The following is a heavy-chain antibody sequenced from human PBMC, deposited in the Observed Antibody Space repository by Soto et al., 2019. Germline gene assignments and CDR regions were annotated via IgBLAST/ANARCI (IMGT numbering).Heavy chain of an antibody. Sequence: SVKVSCKASGGTFSSYAISWVRQAPGQGLEWMGGIIPIFGTANYAQKFQGRVTITADESTSTAYMELSSLRSEDTAVYYCARGDVGYCSGGSCYYYYGMDVWGQGTTVTVSS. CDR3: ARGDVGYCSGGSCYYYYGMDV. CDR2: IIPIFGTA. CDR1: GGTFSSYA. D-gene: IGHD2-15*01. J-gene: IGHJ6*02. V-gene: IGHV1-69*13.